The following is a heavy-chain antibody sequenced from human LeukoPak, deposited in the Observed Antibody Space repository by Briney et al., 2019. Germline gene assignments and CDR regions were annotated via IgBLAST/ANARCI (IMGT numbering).Heavy chain of an antibody. J-gene: IGHJ4*02. CDR2: IIPIFGTT. D-gene: IGHD1-1*01. CDR1: GGTFSSYA. V-gene: IGHV1-69*06. CDR3: ARAVPGTTGFDH. Sequence: SVKVSCKASGGTFSSYAISWVRQAPGHGLEWMGAIIPIFGTTNYAQKFQGRVTITADKSTSTAYMELSSLRSEDTAVYYCARAVPGTTGFDHWGQGTLVTVSS.